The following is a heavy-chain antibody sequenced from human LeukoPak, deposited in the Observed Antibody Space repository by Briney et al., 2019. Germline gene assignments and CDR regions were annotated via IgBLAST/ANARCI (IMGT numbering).Heavy chain of an antibody. CDR2: IGATDDST. V-gene: IGHV3-23*01. CDR1: GFNFNNYG. CDR3: AKIRHCSGGSCDIAGY. D-gene: IGHD2-15*01. J-gene: IGHJ4*02. Sequence: AGGSLRLSCAVSGFNFNNYGVSWVRQAPGKGPEWVSAIGATDDSTYYADSVKGRFTISRDNSKNTVYLQMNSLRVEDTALYYCAKIRHCSGGSCDIAGYWGQGTLVTVSS.